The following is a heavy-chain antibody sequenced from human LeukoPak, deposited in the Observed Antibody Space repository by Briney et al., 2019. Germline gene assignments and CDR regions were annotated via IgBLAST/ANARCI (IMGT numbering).Heavy chain of an antibody. V-gene: IGHV4-4*07. CDR2: IYTSGST. CDR3: AREDQAVGRAFDI. J-gene: IGHJ3*02. CDR1: GGAISSYY. D-gene: IGHD6-19*01. Sequence: SETLSLTYTVSGGAISSYYWSWIRQPAGKGLEWIGRIYTSGSTNYNPSLKGRVTMSVDTSKNQFSLKLSSVTAADTAVYYCAREDQAVGRAFDIWGQGTMVTVSS.